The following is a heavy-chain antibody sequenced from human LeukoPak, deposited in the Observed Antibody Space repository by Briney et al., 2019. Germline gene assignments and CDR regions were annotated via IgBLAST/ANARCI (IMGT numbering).Heavy chain of an antibody. CDR2: IKQDGSEK. CDR1: GFTFSSYW. V-gene: IGHV3-7*01. Sequence: GGSLRPSCAASGFTFSSYWMSWVRQAPGKGLEWVANIKQDGSEKYYVDSVKGRFTISRDNAKNSLYLQMNSLRAEDTAVYYCARVASSTTYGRSCYFDYWGQGTLVTVSS. D-gene: IGHD6-6*01. J-gene: IGHJ4*02. CDR3: ARVASSTTYGRSCYFDY.